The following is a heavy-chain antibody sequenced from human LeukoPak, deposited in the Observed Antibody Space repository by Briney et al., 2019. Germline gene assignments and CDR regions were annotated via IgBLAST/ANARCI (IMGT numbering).Heavy chain of an antibody. CDR3: AKGTLGYCSSTSCYRPYYYYGMDV. J-gene: IGHJ6*02. CDR2: ISASGGST. CDR1: GFTFSSSA. D-gene: IGHD2-2*02. V-gene: IGHV3-23*01. Sequence: PGGSLRLSCEASGFTFSSSAMSWVRQVPGKGLEWVSGISASGGSTYYADSVRGRFTISRDNSKNTLYLQMNSLRAEDTAVYYCAKGTLGYCSSTSCYRPYYYYGMDVWGQGTTVTVSS.